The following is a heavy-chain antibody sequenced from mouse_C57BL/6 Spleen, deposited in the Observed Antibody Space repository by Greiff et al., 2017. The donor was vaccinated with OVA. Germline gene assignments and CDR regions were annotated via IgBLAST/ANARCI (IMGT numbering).Heavy chain of an antibody. CDR1: GYTFTSYW. D-gene: IGHD1-1*01. J-gene: IGHJ2*01. V-gene: IGHV1-72*01. Sequence: QVQLQQPGAELVKPGASVKLSCKASGYTFTSYWMHWVKQRPGRGLEWIGRIDPNSGGTKYNEKFKSKATLTVDKPSSTAYMQLSSLTSEDSAVYYCARSPAVITGRGYFDYWGQGTTLTVSS. CDR2: IDPNSGGT. CDR3: ARSPAVITGRGYFDY.